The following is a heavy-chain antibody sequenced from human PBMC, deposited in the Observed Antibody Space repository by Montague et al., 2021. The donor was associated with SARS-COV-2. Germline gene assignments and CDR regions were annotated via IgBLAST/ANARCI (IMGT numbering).Heavy chain of an antibody. CDR3: ARDPDDDSQGAFDI. V-gene: IGHV3-30*04. CDR1: GFTFSGYA. Sequence: SLRLSCVASGFTFSGYAMHLFRQAPGKGLEWVAVISHDGINKFYSDSVKGRFTISRDNSKNTLYPQMNSLRAEDTAVYYCARDPDDDSQGAFDIWGQGTMVTVSS. CDR2: ISHDGINK. D-gene: IGHD3-22*01. J-gene: IGHJ3*02.